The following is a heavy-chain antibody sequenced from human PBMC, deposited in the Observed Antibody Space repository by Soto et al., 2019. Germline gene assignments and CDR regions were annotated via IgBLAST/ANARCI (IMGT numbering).Heavy chain of an antibody. CDR2: IIPIFGTA. CDR3: ARGRIQLRLTLDTAGYYGMDV. D-gene: IGHD5-18*01. Sequence: QVQLVQSGAEVKKPGSSVKVSCKASGGTFSSYAISWVRQAPGQGLEWMGGIIPIFGTANYAQKFQGRVTITADESTSTAYMELSSLRSEDTAVYYYARGRIQLRLTLDTAGYYGMDVWGQGTTVTVSS. J-gene: IGHJ6*02. CDR1: GGTFSSYA. V-gene: IGHV1-69*01.